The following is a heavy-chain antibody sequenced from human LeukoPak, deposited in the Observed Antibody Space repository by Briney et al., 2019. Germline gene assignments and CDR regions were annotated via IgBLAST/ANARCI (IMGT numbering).Heavy chain of an antibody. CDR1: GFTFSRYS. J-gene: IGHJ4*02. CDR2: INHSGST. V-gene: IGHV4-34*01. D-gene: IGHD3-10*01. Sequence: PGGSLRLSCAASGFTFSRYSMNWVRQPPGKGLEWIGEINHSGSTNYNPSLKSRVTISVDTSKNQFSLKLSSVTAADTAVYYCARHSFYYYGSGSYSHWGQGTLVTVSS. CDR3: ARHSFYYYGSGSYSH.